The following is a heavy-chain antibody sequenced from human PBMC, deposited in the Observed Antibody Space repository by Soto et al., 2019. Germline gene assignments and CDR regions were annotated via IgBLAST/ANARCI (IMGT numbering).Heavy chain of an antibody. V-gene: IGHV3-33*01. Sequence: GGSLRLSCAASGFTFSSYGMHWVRQAPGKGLEWVAVIWYDGSNKYYADSVKGRFTISRDNSKNTLYLQMNSLRAEDTAVYYCARQTLDYYGSRSAGFDYWGQGTLVTVSS. CDR2: IWYDGSNK. CDR1: GFTFSSYG. D-gene: IGHD3-10*01. CDR3: ARQTLDYYGSRSAGFDY. J-gene: IGHJ4*02.